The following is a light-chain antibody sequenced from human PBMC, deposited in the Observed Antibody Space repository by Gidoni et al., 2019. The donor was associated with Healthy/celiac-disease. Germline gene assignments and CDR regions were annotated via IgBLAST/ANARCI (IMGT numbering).Light chain of an antibody. CDR3: CSYAGSSV. J-gene: IGLJ2*01. CDR1: SSDVGSYNL. CDR2: EGS. V-gene: IGLV2-23*01. Sequence: QSPLTQPASVSGSPGQSITISCTVTSSDVGSYNLVSWYQQHTGKTPKLMIYEGSTRPSGVSDRFSGSKSGNTASLTISGLQAEDEADYYCCSYAGSSVFGGGTKLTVL.